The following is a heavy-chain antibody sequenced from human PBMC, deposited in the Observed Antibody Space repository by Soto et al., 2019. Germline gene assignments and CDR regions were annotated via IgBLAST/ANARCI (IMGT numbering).Heavy chain of an antibody. V-gene: IGHV4-59*01. CDR1: GGSISIYY. J-gene: IGHJ4*02. Sequence: SDTLSLTCTVSGGSISIYYWSWIRQPPGKGLEWIGYIYYSGSTNYNPSLKSRVTISVDTSKNQFSLKLSSVTAADTAVYYCARGTYYDFWSGYYSQTTYYFDYWGQGTLVTVSS. CDR2: IYYSGST. D-gene: IGHD3-3*01. CDR3: ARGTYYDFWSGYYSQTTYYFDY.